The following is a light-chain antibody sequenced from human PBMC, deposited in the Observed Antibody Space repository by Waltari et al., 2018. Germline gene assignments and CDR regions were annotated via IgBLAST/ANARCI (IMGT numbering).Light chain of an antibody. V-gene: IGKV1-13*02. CDR3: QQFNTYPYT. Sequence: IEMTQSRSSLSASVGDRVTITCRASQGISSALAGYQQKPGKAPKLLIYDASRLETGVPSRFSGSGSGTDFSLTISGLQPVDFATYHCQQFNTYPYTFGQGTKVEIK. J-gene: IGKJ2*01. CDR2: DAS. CDR1: QGISSA.